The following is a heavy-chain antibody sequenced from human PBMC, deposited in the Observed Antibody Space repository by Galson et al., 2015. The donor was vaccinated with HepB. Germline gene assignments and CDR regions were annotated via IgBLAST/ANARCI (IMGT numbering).Heavy chain of an antibody. CDR1: GFTFRSYW. CDR2: IKQDGSEI. CDR3: ARDPRPSYYDFWSGYVKGDYHSCAMDV. Sequence: SLRLSCAASGFTFRSYWMNWVRQAPGKGLEWVANIKQDGSEIYYVDSVRGLFTISRDNAKNSLYLQMNSLRAEDTAVYYCARDPRPSYYDFWSGYVKGDYHSCAMDVWGQGTTVTVSS. V-gene: IGHV3-7*01. D-gene: IGHD3-3*01. J-gene: IGHJ6*02.